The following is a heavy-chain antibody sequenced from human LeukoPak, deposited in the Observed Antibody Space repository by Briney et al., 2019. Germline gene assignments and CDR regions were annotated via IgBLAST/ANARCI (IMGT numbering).Heavy chain of an antibody. CDR3: AKDQAEYYYDSSGYWLY. J-gene: IGHJ4*02. CDR1: GFTFSSYA. D-gene: IGHD3-22*01. Sequence: GGSLRLSCAASGFTFSSYAMSWVRQAPGKGREWVSAISGSGGSTYYADSVKGRFTISRDNSKNTLYLQMNSLRAEDTAVYYCAKDQAEYYYDSSGYWLYWGQGTLVTVSS. CDR2: ISGSGGST. V-gene: IGHV3-23*01.